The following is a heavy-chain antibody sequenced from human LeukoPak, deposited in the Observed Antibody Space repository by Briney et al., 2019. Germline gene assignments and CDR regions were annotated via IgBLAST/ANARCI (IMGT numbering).Heavy chain of an antibody. CDR3: AGAYYVGYSYGRNHYWYFDL. Sequence: GGSLRLSCAASGFTFSSYSVNWVRQAPGKGLEWVSSISSSSSYIYYADSVKGRFTISRDNAKNSLYLQMNSLRAEDTAVYYCAGAYYVGYSYGRNHYWYFDLWGRGTLVTVSS. V-gene: IGHV3-21*01. D-gene: IGHD5-18*01. CDR1: GFTFSSYS. CDR2: ISSSSSYI. J-gene: IGHJ2*01.